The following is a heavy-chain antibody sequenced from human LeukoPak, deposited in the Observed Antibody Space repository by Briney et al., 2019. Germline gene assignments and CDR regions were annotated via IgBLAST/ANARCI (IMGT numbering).Heavy chain of an antibody. CDR2: IKQDGSEK. Sequence: PGGSLRLSCAASGFTFSSYWMSWARQAPGEGLEWVANIKQDGSEKYYVDSVKGRFTISRDNAKNSLYLQMNSLSVEDTAVYYCAKNEVDIVVVVAARPPNWFDPWGQGTLVTVSS. CDR3: AKNEVDIVVVVAARPPNWFDP. J-gene: IGHJ5*02. D-gene: IGHD2-15*01. CDR1: GFTFSSYW. V-gene: IGHV3-7*03.